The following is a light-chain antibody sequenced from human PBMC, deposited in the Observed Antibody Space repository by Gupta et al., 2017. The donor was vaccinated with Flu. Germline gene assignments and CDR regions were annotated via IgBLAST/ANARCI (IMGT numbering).Light chain of an antibody. J-gene: IGLJ3*02. CDR1: TGPVTSDHY. Sequence: QAVVTQDPPLTLSPGGTVTLTGGSTTGPVTSDHYPYWFQQTPGQAPRTLIYDTSNKRFWTPARFSGSLLGGKAALTLSGAQPEDEAEYYCLIFYGGARVFGGGTKLTVL. CDR2: DTS. V-gene: IGLV7-46*01. CDR3: LIFYGGARV.